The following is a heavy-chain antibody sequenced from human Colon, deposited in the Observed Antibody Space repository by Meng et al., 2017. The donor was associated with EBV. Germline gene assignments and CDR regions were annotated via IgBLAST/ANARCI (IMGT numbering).Heavy chain of an antibody. CDR1: GYTFTGYY. D-gene: IGHD3-22*01. J-gene: IGHJ4*02. V-gene: IGHV1-2*02. Sequence: AGVRRPGASGEFSCKASGYTFTGYYLPWVRQAPGQGLEWMGWINPNSGGTNYAQKFQGRVTMTRDTSISTAYMELSRLRSDDTAIYYCAKVRDISSDSSSYYDYWGQGTLVTVSS. CDR2: INPNSGGT. CDR3: AKVRDISSDSSSYYDY.